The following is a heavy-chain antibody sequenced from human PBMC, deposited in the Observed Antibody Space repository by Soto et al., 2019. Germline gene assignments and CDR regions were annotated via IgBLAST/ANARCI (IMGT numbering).Heavy chain of an antibody. CDR2: ISNGDEST. CDR1: GFIFTDYS. J-gene: IGHJ4*02. CDR3: ARYPKLSDGYKFDS. V-gene: IGHV3-11*01. Sequence: QVQLVESGGGLVEPGGSLRLSCAASGFIFTDYSMTWIRQAPGKGLEWVPYISNGDESTQYADSVKGRFTVSRDNAKKVLFLHMSSLRVDDTAVYYCARYPKLSDGYKFDSWGRGDLGTVSS. D-gene: IGHD5-12*01.